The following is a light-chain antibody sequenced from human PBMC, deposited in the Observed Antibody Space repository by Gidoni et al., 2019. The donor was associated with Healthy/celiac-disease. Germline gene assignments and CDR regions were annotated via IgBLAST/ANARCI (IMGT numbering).Light chain of an antibody. CDR3: QQYGSSLWT. CDR2: GAS. CDR1: QSVSSSY. V-gene: IGKV3-20*01. J-gene: IGKJ1*01. Sequence: EIVLTQSPGTLAVSPGERATLSCRASQSVSSSYLAWYHQKPGQAPRLLIYGASSRATGIPDMFSGSGSGTDFTLTISRLEPDDFAVYYCQQYGSSLWTFGQGTKVEIK.